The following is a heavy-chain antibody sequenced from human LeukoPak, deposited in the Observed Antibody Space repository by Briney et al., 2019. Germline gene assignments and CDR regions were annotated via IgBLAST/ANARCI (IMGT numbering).Heavy chain of an antibody. D-gene: IGHD2-2*01. J-gene: IGHJ4*02. CDR1: GFTISSYG. Sequence: GGSLRLSCAASGFTISSYGMHWVRQAPGKGLEWVAVISYDGSNKYYADSVKGRFTISRDNSKNTLYLQMNSLRAEDTAVYYCAKALYHTFDYWGQGTLVTVSS. CDR2: ISYDGSNK. V-gene: IGHV3-30*18. CDR3: AKALYHTFDY.